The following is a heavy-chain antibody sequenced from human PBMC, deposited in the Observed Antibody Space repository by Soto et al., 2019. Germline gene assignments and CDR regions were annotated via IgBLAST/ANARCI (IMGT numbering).Heavy chain of an antibody. CDR1: GYTFTSYY. Sequence: ASVKVSCKASGYTFTSYYMHWVRQAPGQGLEWMGMINPSGGSTSYAQKFQGRVTMTRDRSTSTVYMELSSLRSEDTAVYYCARGVKCSGGSCYSGYFQHWGQGTLVTVSS. J-gene: IGHJ1*01. CDR2: INPSGGST. CDR3: ARGVKCSGGSCYSGYFQH. D-gene: IGHD2-15*01. V-gene: IGHV1-46*01.